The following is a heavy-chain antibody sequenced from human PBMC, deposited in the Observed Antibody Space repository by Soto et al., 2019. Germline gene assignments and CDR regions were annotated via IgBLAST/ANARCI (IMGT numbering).Heavy chain of an antibody. D-gene: IGHD6-13*01. CDR3: ARDRFESSSWYDYYYGMDV. CDR2: IIPIFGTA. Sequence: SGKVSCKASGGTFSSYAISWVRQAPGQGLEWMGGIIPIFGTANYAQKFQGRVTITADKSTSTAYMELSSLRSEDTAVYYCARDRFESSSWYDYYYGMDVWGQGTTVTVSS. V-gene: IGHV1-69*06. J-gene: IGHJ6*02. CDR1: GGTFSSYA.